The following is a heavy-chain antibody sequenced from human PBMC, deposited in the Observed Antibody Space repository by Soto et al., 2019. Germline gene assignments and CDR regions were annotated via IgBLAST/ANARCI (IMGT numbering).Heavy chain of an antibody. CDR2: IYYSGST. D-gene: IGHD1-1*01. J-gene: IGHJ6*03. CDR1: GGSISSYY. V-gene: IGHV4-59*12. Sequence: SETLSLTCTVSGGSISSYYWSWIRQPPGKGLEWIGYIYYSGSTNYNPSLKSRVTISVDTSKNQFSLKLSSVTAADTAVYYCARDEAGSYYMDVWGKGTTVTVSS. CDR3: ARDEAGSYYMDV.